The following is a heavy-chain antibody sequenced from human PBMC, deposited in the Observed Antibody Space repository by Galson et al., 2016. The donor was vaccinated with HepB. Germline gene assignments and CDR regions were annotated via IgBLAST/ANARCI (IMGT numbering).Heavy chain of an antibody. CDR3: ARDAAVAGSIDL. CDR2: ISYDGSNK. CDR1: GFTFSSYT. V-gene: IGHV3-30*04. Sequence: LRLSCAASGFTFSSYTMHWVRQAPGKGLEWVALISYDGSNKYYADSVRGRFTISRDNLKNTLYLQMTSLSAGDTAVYYCARDAAVAGSIDLWGQGTLVTVSS. D-gene: IGHD6-19*01. J-gene: IGHJ4*02.